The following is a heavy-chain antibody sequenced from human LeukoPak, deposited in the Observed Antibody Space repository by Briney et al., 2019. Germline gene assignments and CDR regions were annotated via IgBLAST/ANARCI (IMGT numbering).Heavy chain of an antibody. CDR3: ARGSYYGSGSYYNEGNDFDY. J-gene: IGHJ4*02. CDR1: GYTFTSYY. V-gene: IGHV1-46*01. CDR2: INPSGGST. Sequence: PGASVKVSCKASGYTFTSYYMHWVRQAPGQGLEWMGIINPSGGSTSYAQKFQGRVTMTRDMSTSTVYMELSSLRSEDTAVYYCARGSYYGSGSYYNEGNDFDYWGQGTLVTVSS. D-gene: IGHD3-10*01.